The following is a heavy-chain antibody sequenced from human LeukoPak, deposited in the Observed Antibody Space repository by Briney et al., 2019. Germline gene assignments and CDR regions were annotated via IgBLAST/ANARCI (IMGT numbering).Heavy chain of an antibody. Sequence: GGSLRLSCAASGFTFSNDWMSWVRQAPGKGLEWVGRIKRKTDGGTTDYAAPVKGRFTISRDDSKNTLYLQMNSLKTEDTAVYYCTTDRAGTTTPGYYGLDVWGQGTTVTVSS. D-gene: IGHD1-7*01. V-gene: IGHV3-15*01. J-gene: IGHJ6*02. CDR2: IKRKTDGGTT. CDR1: GFTFSNDW. CDR3: TTDRAGTTTPGYYGLDV.